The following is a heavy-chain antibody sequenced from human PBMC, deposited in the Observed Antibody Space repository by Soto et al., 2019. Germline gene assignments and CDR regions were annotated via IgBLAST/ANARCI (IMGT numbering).Heavy chain of an antibody. J-gene: IGHJ4*02. Sequence: WVTLSLTCTVSGGSISSSSYYWGWIRQPPGKGLEWIGSIYYSGSTYYNPSLKSRVTISVDTSKNQFSLKLSSVTAADTAVYYCARRSYGSGSYYYFDYWGQGTLVTVSS. V-gene: IGHV4-39*01. D-gene: IGHD3-10*01. CDR3: ARRSYGSGSYYYFDY. CDR1: GGSISSSSYY. CDR2: IYYSGST.